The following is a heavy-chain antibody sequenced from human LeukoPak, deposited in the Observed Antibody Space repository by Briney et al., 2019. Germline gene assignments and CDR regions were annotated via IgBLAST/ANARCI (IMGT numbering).Heavy chain of an antibody. CDR2: IKTDGSAM. Sequence: GGSLRLSCVGSGFTFNDYWIHWVRQAPGKGLVWVSAIKTDGSAMQYADSVKGRFAISRDNSKNTLYLQMNSLRAEDTPVYYCAKDGYSSSWYVDYWGQGTLVTVSS. V-gene: IGHV3-74*03. J-gene: IGHJ4*02. CDR1: GFTFNDYW. CDR3: AKDGYSSSWYVDY. D-gene: IGHD6-13*01.